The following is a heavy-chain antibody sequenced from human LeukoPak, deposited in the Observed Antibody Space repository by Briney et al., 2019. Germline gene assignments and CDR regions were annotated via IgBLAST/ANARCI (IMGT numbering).Heavy chain of an antibody. D-gene: IGHD3-10*01. J-gene: IGHJ4*02. Sequence: ASVKVSCKASGYTFTSYGISWVRQAPGQGLEWMGWISAYNGNTNYAQKLQGRVTMTTDTSTSTAYMELRSLRSDDTAVYYCARVEGLLWFGDEYYFDYWGQGTLVTVSS. CDR1: GYTFTSYG. CDR2: ISAYNGNT. V-gene: IGHV1-18*01. CDR3: ARVEGLLWFGDEYYFDY.